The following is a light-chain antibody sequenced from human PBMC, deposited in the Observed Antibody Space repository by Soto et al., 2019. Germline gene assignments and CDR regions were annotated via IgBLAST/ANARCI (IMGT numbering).Light chain of an antibody. CDR2: LGS. J-gene: IGKJ1*01. V-gene: IGKV2-28*01. CDR3: IQALQTRT. CDR1: QSLLHSNGYNY. Sequence: DLVMTQSPLSLPVTPGEPASISCRSSQSLLHSNGYNYLDWYLQKPGQSPQLLIYLGSNRASGVPDRFSCSGSGTDFTLKISRVEAEYVGVYYCIQALQTRTFGQGTKVDIK.